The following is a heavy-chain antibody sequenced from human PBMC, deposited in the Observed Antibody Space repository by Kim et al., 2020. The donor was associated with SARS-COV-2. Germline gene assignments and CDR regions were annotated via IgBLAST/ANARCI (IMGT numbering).Heavy chain of an antibody. V-gene: IGHV3-23*01. CDR1: GFTFSSYA. J-gene: IGHJ3*02. D-gene: IGHD3-22*01. Sequence: GGSLRLSCAASGFTFSSYAMSWVRQAPGKGLEWVSAISGSGGSTYYADSVKGRFTISRDNSKNTLYLQMNSLRAEDTAVYYCAKARGTKYYDSSGRAFDIWGKGKMVTVSS. CDR2: ISGSGGST. CDR3: AKARGTKYYDSSGRAFDI.